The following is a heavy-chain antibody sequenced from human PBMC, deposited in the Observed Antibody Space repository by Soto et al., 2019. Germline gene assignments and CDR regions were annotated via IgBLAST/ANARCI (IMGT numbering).Heavy chain of an antibody. CDR3: ARDSLYAFDI. V-gene: IGHV3-48*02. Sequence: EVQLVESGGGLVQPGGSLRLSCAASGFTFSSYSMNWVRQAPGKGLEWGSYICGSTISYADSVRGRFTISRDNAKNSLYLQMNSLRDEDTAVYYCARDSLYAFDIWGQGTMVTVSS. J-gene: IGHJ3*02. CDR2: ICGSTI. CDR1: GFTFSSYS.